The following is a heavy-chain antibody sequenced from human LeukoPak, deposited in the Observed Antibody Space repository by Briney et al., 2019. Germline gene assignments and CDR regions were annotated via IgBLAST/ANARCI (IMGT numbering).Heavy chain of an antibody. V-gene: IGHV1-2*04. Sequence: ASVTVSCTASGYTFTVYYMHWVRQAPGQGLEWMGWINPNSGGTNYAQKSQGWVTMTRDTSISTAYMELSRLRSDDTAVYYCARSGQPLIVVHYFDYWGQGTLVTVSS. J-gene: IGHJ4*02. CDR1: GYTFTVYY. CDR3: ARSGQPLIVVHYFDY. CDR2: INPNSGGT. D-gene: IGHD1-26*01.